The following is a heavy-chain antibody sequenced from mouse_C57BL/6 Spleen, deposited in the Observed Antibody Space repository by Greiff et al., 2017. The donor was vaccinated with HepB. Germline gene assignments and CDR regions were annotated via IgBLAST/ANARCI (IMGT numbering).Heavy chain of an antibody. J-gene: IGHJ2*01. V-gene: IGHV7-3*01. D-gene: IGHD2-4*01. CDR1: GFTFTDYY. CDR2: IRNKANGYTT. Sequence: EVKLVESGGGLVQPGGSLSLSCAASGFTFTDYYMSWVRQPPGKALEWLGFIRNKANGYTTEYSASVKGRFTISRDNSQSILYLQMNALRAEDSATYYCARYMRDDYDRVFDYWGQGTTLTVSS. CDR3: ARYMRDDYDRVFDY.